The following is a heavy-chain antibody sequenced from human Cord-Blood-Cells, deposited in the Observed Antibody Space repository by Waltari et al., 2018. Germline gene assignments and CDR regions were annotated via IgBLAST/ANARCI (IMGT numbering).Heavy chain of an antibody. D-gene: IGHD6-6*01. CDR1: GYTFTGYY. CDR3: AREGLGIAARIWFDP. J-gene: IGHJ5*02. Sequence: QVQLVQSGAEVKKPGASVKVSCKASGYTFTGYYMHWVRQAPGQGLEWMGWIKPNSGGTNCEHKVQVRVNMTRDTSISTAYRELSRLRSDDTAMYYCAREGLGIAARIWFDPWGQGTLVTVSS. CDR2: IKPNSGGT. V-gene: IGHV1-2*07.